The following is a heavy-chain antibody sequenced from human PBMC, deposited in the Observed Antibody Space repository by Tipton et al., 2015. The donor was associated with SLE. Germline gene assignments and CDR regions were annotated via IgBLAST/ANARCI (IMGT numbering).Heavy chain of an antibody. D-gene: IGHD1-26*01. Sequence: LRLSCTVSGGSISSYYWSWIRQPPGKGLEWIGYIYYSGSTNYNPSLKSRVTISVDMSKNQFSLKLSSVTAADTAVYYCAGGMPSGSYNYWGQGTLVTVSS. CDR1: GGSISSYY. CDR3: AGGMPSGSYNY. CDR2: IYYSGST. V-gene: IGHV4-59*01. J-gene: IGHJ4*02.